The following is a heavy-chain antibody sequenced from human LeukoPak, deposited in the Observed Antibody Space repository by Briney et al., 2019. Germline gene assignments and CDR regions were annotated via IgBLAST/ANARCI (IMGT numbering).Heavy chain of an antibody. CDR1: GFTFSSYG. Sequence: GGSLRLSCAASGFTFSSYGMHWVRQAPGKGLEWVAVIWYGGSNKYYADSVKGRFTISRDNSKNTLYLQMNSLRVEDTAVYYCARHSGSYYFDYWGQGTLVTVSS. D-gene: IGHD1-26*01. J-gene: IGHJ4*02. CDR3: ARHSGSYYFDY. V-gene: IGHV3-33*01. CDR2: IWYGGSNK.